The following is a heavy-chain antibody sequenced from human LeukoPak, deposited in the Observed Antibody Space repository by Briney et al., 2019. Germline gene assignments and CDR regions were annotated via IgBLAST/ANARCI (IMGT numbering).Heavy chain of an antibody. J-gene: IGHJ3*02. V-gene: IGHV3-21*04. CDR1: GFTFSSYS. CDR2: ISTSSIYI. Sequence: GGSLRLSCAASGFTFSSYSMNWVRQAPGKGLEWVSSISTSSIYIYYADSVKGRFTISRDNSKNTLYLQMNSLRAEDTAVYYCAKPRGLGYFDAFDIWGQGTMVTVSS. CDR3: AKPRGLGYFDAFDI. D-gene: IGHD3-22*01.